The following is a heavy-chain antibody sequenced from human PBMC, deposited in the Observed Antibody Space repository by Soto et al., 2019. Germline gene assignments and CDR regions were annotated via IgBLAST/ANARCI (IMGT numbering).Heavy chain of an antibody. CDR1: GYNFNTYW. D-gene: IGHD5-12*01. V-gene: IGHV5-51*01. J-gene: IGHJ4*02. CDR2: IYPGDSDT. CDR3: ATSTVSYVDIVSSTTRGYFDH. Sequence: GESLKISCEGSGYNFNTYWIGWVRQLPGKGLEWMALIYPGDSDTRYSPSFEGQVTLSVDRSISTAYLQWSSLKASDTAIYYCATSTVSYVDIVSSTTRGYFDHWGQGTLVTVSS.